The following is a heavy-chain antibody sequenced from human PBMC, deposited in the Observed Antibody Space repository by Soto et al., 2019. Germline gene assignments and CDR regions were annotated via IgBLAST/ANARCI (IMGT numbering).Heavy chain of an antibody. CDR2: ISGSGGST. Sequence: GGSLRLSCAASGFTFSSYAMSWVRQAPGKGLEWVSAISGSGGSTYYADSVKGRFTISRDNSKNTLYLQMNSLRAEDTAVYYCAKSGIAARPAHWYFDLWGRGTLVTVSS. V-gene: IGHV3-23*01. CDR1: GFTFSSYA. CDR3: AKSGIAARPAHWYFDL. J-gene: IGHJ2*01. D-gene: IGHD6-6*01.